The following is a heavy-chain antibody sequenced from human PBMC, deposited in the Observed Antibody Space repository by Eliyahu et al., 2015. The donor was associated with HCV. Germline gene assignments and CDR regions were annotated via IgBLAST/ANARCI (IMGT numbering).Heavy chain of an antibody. J-gene: IGHJ4*02. D-gene: IGHD1-26*01. Sequence: EVQLVESGGGLVQPGRSLXLYCSASGFTLDDYAMHWVRQAPGKGLEXVSGISXNSDNIGYADFVKGRFTISRDNAKNSLYLQMNSLRAEDTALYYCAKGLGGSLLYYXDYWGQGTLVTVSS. CDR2: ISXNSDNI. CDR3: AKGLGGSLLYYXDY. V-gene: IGHV3-9*01. CDR1: GFTLDDYA.